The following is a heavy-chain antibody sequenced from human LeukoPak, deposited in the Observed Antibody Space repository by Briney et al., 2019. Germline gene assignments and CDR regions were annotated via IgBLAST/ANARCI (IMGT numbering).Heavy chain of an antibody. CDR3: ARDGGQWLVPYFDY. J-gene: IGHJ4*02. D-gene: IGHD6-19*01. Sequence: SETLSLTCAVYGGSFSGYYWSWIRQPPGKGLEWIGEINHSGSTNYNPSLKSRVTISVDTSKNQFSLKLSSVTAADTAVYYCARDGGQWLVPYFDYWGQGTLVTVSS. V-gene: IGHV4-34*01. CDR1: GGSFSGYY. CDR2: INHSGST.